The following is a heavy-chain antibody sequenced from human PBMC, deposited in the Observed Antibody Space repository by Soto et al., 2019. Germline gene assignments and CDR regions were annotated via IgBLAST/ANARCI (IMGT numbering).Heavy chain of an antibody. V-gene: IGHV3-15*01. D-gene: IGHD5-18*01. J-gene: IGHJ4*02. CDR3: TTGTAVAKYYFDF. CDR2: IKSRADGETT. CDR1: GFTFNNAW. Sequence: EVQLVESGGGLVEPGGSLRLSCAASGFTFNNAWMSWVRQAPGKGLEWVGRIKSRADGETTDYAAPVKGRFTISRDDSKNTLSLQMNSLKTEDIAVYYCTTGTAVAKYYFDFWGQGTLVTVSS.